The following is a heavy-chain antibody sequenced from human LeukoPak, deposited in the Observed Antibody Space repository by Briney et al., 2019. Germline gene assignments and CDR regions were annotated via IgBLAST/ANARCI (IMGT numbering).Heavy chain of an antibody. V-gene: IGHV3-30*02. CDR1: GFTFSSYG. Sequence: GGSLRLSCAASGFTFSSYGMHWVRQAPGKGLEWVAFIRYDGSNKYYADSVKGRFTISRDNAKNSLYLQMNSLRAEDTAVYYCARDPSRYFDYWGQGTLVTVSS. CDR2: IRYDGSNK. CDR3: ARDPSRYFDY. J-gene: IGHJ4*02.